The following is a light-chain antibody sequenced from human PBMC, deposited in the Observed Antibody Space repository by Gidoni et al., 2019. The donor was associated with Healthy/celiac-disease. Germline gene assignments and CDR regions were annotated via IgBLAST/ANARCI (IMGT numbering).Light chain of an antibody. J-gene: IGKJ4*01. CDR3: QQRSNWPPSLT. V-gene: IGKV3-11*01. CDR2: DAS. Sequence: EIVLTQSPATLSLSPGERATLSCRASQSVGSYLAWYQQKPGQAPRLLIYDASNRATGIPDRFSGSGSGTDFTLTISSLETEDFAVYYCQQRSNWPPSLTCGGGTKVEIK. CDR1: QSVGSY.